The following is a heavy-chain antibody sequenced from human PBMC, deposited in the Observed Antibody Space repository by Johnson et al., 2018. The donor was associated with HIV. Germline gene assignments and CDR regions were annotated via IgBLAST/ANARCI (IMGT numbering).Heavy chain of an antibody. CDR1: GFTFSSYG. J-gene: IGHJ3*02. Sequence: QVQLVESGGGVVQPGRSLRLSCAASGFTFSSYGMHWVRQAPGKGLEWVAVIWYDGSNKNYADSVKGRFTISRDNSKNTFDLKMNSLRAEDTAVYYCATSTASDAFDIWGQGTMVTVSS. CDR2: IWYDGSNK. D-gene: IGHD1-1*01. V-gene: IGHV3-33*01. CDR3: ATSTASDAFDI.